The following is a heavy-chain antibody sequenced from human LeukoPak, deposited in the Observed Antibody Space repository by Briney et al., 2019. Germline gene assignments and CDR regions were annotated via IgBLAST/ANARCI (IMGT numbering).Heavy chain of an antibody. Sequence: SETLSLTCTVSGGSISSYYWSWIRQPAGEGLEWIGRIYTSGTTHYNPSLKSRVTMSVDTSKNQFSLKLNSVTAADTAMYYCARLSTVTTSFDYWGQGTLVTVSS. J-gene: IGHJ4*02. V-gene: IGHV4-4*07. CDR1: GGSISSYY. D-gene: IGHD4-17*01. CDR2: IYTSGTT. CDR3: ARLSTVTTSFDY.